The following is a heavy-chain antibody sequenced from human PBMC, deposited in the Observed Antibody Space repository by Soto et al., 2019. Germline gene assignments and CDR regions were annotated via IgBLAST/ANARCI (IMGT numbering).Heavy chain of an antibody. CDR1: GGSFSGYY. Sequence: SETLSLTCAVYGGSFSGYYWSWVRQPPGKGLEWIGEINHSGSTNYNPSLKSRVTISVDTSKNQFSLKLSSVTAADTAVYYCARGGGTYIWGSYRQSYFDYWGQGTLVTVSS. D-gene: IGHD3-16*02. V-gene: IGHV4-34*01. J-gene: IGHJ4*02. CDR3: ARGGGTYIWGSYRQSYFDY. CDR2: INHSGST.